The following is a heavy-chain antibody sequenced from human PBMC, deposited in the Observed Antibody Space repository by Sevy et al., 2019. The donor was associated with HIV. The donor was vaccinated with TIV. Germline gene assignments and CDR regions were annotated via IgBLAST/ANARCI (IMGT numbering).Heavy chain of an antibody. CDR3: EXDNETVSRRGXXYYXYXXXX. D-gene: IGHD2-2*01. J-gene: IGHJ6*01. V-gene: IGHV3-7*04. CDR2: INEDGTEK. Sequence: GGSLRLSCAASGFTFSTYWMSWFRQAPGKGLEWVANINEDGTEKFYVDSVKGRFTMSRDNAKNSLYLQMNSLRAEDAAVYYCEXDNETVSRRGXXYYXYXXXXXXXGTTVTVSS. CDR1: GFTFSTYW.